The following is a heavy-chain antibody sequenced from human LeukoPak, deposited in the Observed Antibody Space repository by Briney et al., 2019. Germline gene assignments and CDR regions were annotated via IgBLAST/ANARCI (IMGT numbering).Heavy chain of an antibody. CDR3: ARALRWFGKLSQGFDF. J-gene: IGHJ4*02. CDR1: GGSFSDYY. Sequence: SETLSLTCAVSGGSFSDYYWSWIRQPPGKGLEWIGEINPSGSTNYSPSPKSRVTISVDTSKNQFSLNLSSVTAADTAGYYCARALRWFGKLSQGFDFWRQGSLVTVSS. D-gene: IGHD3-10*01. CDR2: INPSGST. V-gene: IGHV4-34*01.